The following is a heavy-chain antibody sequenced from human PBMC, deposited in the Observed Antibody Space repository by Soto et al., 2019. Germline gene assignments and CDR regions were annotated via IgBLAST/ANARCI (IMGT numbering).Heavy chain of an antibody. D-gene: IGHD5-18*01. J-gene: IGHJ6*02. V-gene: IGHV3-23*01. CDR1: GFPFSSYD. Sequence: VQLLESGGGLVQPGGSLRLSCAASGFPFSSYDMSWVRQAPGKGLAWVSAISGSGGTTYYADSVKGRFTISRDNSKNTLFLQMNSLRAEDTAVYYCANRDTSMVTRYYYGMDVWGQGTTVTVSS. CDR3: ANRDTSMVTRYYYGMDV. CDR2: ISGSGGTT.